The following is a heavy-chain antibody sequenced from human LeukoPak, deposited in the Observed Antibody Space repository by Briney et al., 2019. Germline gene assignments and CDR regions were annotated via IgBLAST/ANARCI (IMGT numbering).Heavy chain of an antibody. J-gene: IGHJ1*01. CDR1: GYTLTELS. D-gene: IGHD1-26*01. CDR2: FDPEDGET. V-gene: IGHV1-24*01. Sequence: ASVKVSCKVSGYTLTELSMHWVRQAPGKGLEWMGGFDPEDGETIYAQKFQGRVTMTEDTSTDTAYMELSSLRSEDTAVYYCARFQWAPTTSGFLQHWGQGTLVTVSS. CDR3: ARFQWAPTTSGFLQH.